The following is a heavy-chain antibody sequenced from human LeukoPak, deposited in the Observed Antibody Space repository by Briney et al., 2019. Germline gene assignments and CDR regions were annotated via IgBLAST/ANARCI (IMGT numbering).Heavy chain of an antibody. D-gene: IGHD3-3*01. Sequence: ASVKVSCKVSGYTFTSYDINWVRQATGQGLEWMGWMNPNSGNTGYAQKFQGRVTMTRNTSISTAYMELSSLRSEDTAVYYCARGLSAPNHDFWSGYSWRGPKRINWFDPWGQGTLVTVSS. J-gene: IGHJ5*02. CDR1: GYTFTSYD. CDR3: ARGLSAPNHDFWSGYSWRGPKRINWFDP. CDR2: MNPNSGNT. V-gene: IGHV1-8*01.